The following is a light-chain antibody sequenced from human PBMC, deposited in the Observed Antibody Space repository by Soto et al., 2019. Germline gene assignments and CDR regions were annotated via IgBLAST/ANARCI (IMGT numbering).Light chain of an antibody. J-gene: IGKJ4*01. CDR3: QQYCRSPLT. V-gene: IGKV3D-15*01. CDR1: QSVTNN. CDR2: GVS. Sequence: EIVMTQSPATLSLSPGERATLSCRASQSVTNNWLAWYQQKPGQAPRLLIYGVSTRATGIPARFSGSGSGADCTLSISSLQSEDFAVYYCQQYCRSPLTFGGGTKVEIK.